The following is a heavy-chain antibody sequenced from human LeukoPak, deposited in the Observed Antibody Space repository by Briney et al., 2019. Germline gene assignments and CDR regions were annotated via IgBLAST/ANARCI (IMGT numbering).Heavy chain of an antibody. CDR1: GFTFSSYG. V-gene: IGHV3-30*18. Sequence: GGSLRLSCAASGFTFSSYGMHWVRQAPGKGLEWVAVISYDGSNKYYADSVKGRFTISRDNSKNTLYLQMNSLRAEDSAVYYCANGGGHTAMKTYYFEYWGQGTLVTVSS. D-gene: IGHD5-18*01. CDR2: ISYDGSNK. CDR3: ANGGGHTAMKTYYFEY. J-gene: IGHJ4*02.